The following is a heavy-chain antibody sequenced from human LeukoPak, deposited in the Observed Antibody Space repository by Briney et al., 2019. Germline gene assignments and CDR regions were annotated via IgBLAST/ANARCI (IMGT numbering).Heavy chain of an antibody. J-gene: IGHJ6*02. CDR2: ISSSSSYI. D-gene: IGHD4-17*01. CDR3: ARDYGDIKDYGMDV. CDR1: GFTFSSYS. V-gene: IGHV3-21*01. Sequence: GGSLRLSCAASGFTFSSYSMNWVRQAPGKGLEWVSSISSSSSYIYYADSVKGRFTISRDNAKNALYLQMNSLRAEDTAVYYCARDYGDIKDYGMDVWGQGTTVTVSS.